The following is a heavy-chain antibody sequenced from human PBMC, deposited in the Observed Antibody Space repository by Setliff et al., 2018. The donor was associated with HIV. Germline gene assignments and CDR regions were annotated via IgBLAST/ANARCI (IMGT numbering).Heavy chain of an antibody. V-gene: IGHV4-39*01. J-gene: IGHJ4*02. CDR2: IYYSGST. D-gene: IGHD5-12*01. CDR1: GGSISSGSYY. Sequence: SETLSLTCTVSGGSISSGSYYWSWIRQPPGKGLEWIGSIYYSGSTYYNPSLKSRVTISVDTSKNQFSLKLSSVTAADTAVYYCARHMVATSYYFDYWGQGTLVTVSS. CDR3: ARHMVATSYYFDY.